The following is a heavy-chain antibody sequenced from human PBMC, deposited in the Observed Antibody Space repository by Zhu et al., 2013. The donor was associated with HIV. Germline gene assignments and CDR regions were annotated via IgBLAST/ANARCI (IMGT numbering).Heavy chain of an antibody. Sequence: QVQLVQSGAEVKKPGASVKVSCKASGYTFTGYYMHWVRQAPGQGLEWMGWIKPNSGDTNYAQRFQGRVTMTRDTSISTAYMELSRLKSDDTAVYYCARMRDMASDYWGQGTLVTVSS. CDR1: GYTFTGYY. CDR3: ARMRDMASDY. J-gene: IGHJ4*02. V-gene: IGHV1-2*02. D-gene: IGHD2-15*01. CDR2: IKPNSGDT.